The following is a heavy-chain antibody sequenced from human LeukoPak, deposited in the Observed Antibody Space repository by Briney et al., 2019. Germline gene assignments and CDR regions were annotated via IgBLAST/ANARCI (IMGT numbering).Heavy chain of an antibody. V-gene: IGHV3-30*04. CDR1: GFTFSSYA. D-gene: IGHD3-9*01. Sequence: PGGSLRLSCAASGFTFSSYAMHWVRQAPGKGLEWVAVISYDGSNKYYADSVKGRFTISRDNSKNTLYLQMNSLRAEDTAVYYCAREGVRYFDWLSPLHFDYWGQGTLVTVSS. J-gene: IGHJ4*02. CDR2: ISYDGSNK. CDR3: AREGVRYFDWLSPLHFDY.